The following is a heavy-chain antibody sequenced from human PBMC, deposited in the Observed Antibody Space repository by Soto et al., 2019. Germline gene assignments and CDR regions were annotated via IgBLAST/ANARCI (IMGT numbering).Heavy chain of an antibody. V-gene: IGHV4-31*03. J-gene: IGHJ6*02. Sequence: SDTLYLTCTVSGGSISSGGYYWTWIRPHPGKGLEWIGYNYYSGITYYNPSLKSRVTISLDTSKNQFSLKLSSVTAADTAVYYCARGSSIAGLYYGMDVWGQGTTVT. CDR2: NYYSGIT. CDR1: GGSISSGGYY. D-gene: IGHD6-6*01. CDR3: ARGSSIAGLYYGMDV.